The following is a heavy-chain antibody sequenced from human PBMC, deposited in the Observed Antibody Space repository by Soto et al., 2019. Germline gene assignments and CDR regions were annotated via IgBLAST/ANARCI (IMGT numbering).Heavy chain of an antibody. D-gene: IGHD2-21*02. CDR2: ISAYNGNT. Sequence: GVSVKVSCKASGYTFTSYGISWVRQAPGQGLEWMGWISAYNGNTNYAQKLQGRVTMTTDTSTSTAYMELRSLRSDDTAVYYCARDRLDVVRFIVVVTATEFDPWGQGTLLTVSS. J-gene: IGHJ5*02. CDR3: ARDRLDVVRFIVVVTATEFDP. V-gene: IGHV1-18*01. CDR1: GYTFTSYG.